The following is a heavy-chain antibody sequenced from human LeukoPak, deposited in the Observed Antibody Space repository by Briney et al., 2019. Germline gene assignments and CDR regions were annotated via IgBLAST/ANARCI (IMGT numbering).Heavy chain of an antibody. D-gene: IGHD1-14*01. CDR1: GFTFSNDG. V-gene: IGHV3-30*03. CDR3: AREYNRTPLDY. J-gene: IGHJ4*02. Sequence: GGSLRLSCAASGFTFSNDGMHWVRQAPGKWLEWVAVISYDGGNKYYADSVKGRFTISRDNSKNMVYLQMNSLRAEDTSVYYCAREYNRTPLDYWGQGILVTVSS. CDR2: ISYDGGNK.